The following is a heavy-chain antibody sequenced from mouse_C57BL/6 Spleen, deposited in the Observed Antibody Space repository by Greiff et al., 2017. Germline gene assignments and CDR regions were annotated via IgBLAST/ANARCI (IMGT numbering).Heavy chain of an antibody. D-gene: IGHD2-2*01. CDR1: GYTFTSYW. Sequence: QVQLQQPGAELVKPGASVKLSCKASGYTFTSYWMHWVKQRPGQGLEWIGMIHPNSGSTNYNEKFKSKATLTVDKSSSTAYMQLSSLTSEDYAVYYCARKGYDDYAMDYWGQGTSVTVSS. CDR2: IHPNSGST. CDR3: ARKGYDDYAMDY. V-gene: IGHV1-64*01. J-gene: IGHJ4*01.